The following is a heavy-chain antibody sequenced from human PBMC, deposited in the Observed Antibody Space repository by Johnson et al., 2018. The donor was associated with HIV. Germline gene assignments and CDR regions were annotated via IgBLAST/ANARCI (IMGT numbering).Heavy chain of an antibody. CDR3: AREGIWYCSGGSCYGAFDI. CDR2: ISYDGSNT. V-gene: IGHV3-30*14. J-gene: IGHJ3*02. CDR1: GFTFSIYT. D-gene: IGHD2-15*01. Sequence: QMQLVESGGGVVQPGRSLRLSCAAYGFTFSIYTMHWVRQAPGKGLEWVAVISYDGSNTYYVDSVKGRFTISRDNSKNTLYLQMNSLRADDTAVYYCAREGIWYCSGGSCYGAFDIWGQGTMVTVSS.